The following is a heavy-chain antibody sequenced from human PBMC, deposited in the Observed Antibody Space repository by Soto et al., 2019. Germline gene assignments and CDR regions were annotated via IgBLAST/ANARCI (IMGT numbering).Heavy chain of an antibody. CDR2: IYSGGTT. J-gene: IGHJ4*02. CDR3: ARNSGSKLGPRTAGEGH. Sequence: EVQLVESGGALVQPGGSLRLSCAASGFTVSNNYMSWVRQAPGKGLEWVSLIYSGGTTSYADSVKGRFTISRDSSKNTLKLQMNSLRAEDTAVYYCARNSGSKLGPRTAGEGHWGQGTLVTVSS. V-gene: IGHV3-66*01. CDR1: GFTVSNNY. D-gene: IGHD7-27*01.